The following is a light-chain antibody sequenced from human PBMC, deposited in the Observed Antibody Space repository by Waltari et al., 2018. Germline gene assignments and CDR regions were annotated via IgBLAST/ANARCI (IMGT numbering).Light chain of an antibody. J-gene: IGLJ3*02. CDR2: EVT. CDR3: SSYAGGSSLM. Sequence: QSALTQPPPASGSPGQSLTIPCTGTSTHVAGYDPVFGYQHHPGKAPKRLIYEVTKRPSGVPGRFSGSKSDNTASLAVSGLQAEDEADYYCSSYAGGSSLMFGGGTKLTVL. CDR1: STHVAGYDP. V-gene: IGLV2-8*01.